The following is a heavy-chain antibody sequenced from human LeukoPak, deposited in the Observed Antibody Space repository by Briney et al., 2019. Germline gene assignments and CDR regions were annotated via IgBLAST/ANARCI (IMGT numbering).Heavy chain of an antibody. V-gene: IGHV4-61*08. CDR1: GGSISSGGYY. CDR3: ARTYYFASGSYYDEWGFDS. J-gene: IGHJ4*02. Sequence: SQTLSLTCTVSGGSISSGGYYWSWIRQHPGKGLEWIGYIDYIGSANYNPSLKSRVTISRDTSKNQFSLRLTSVTAADTAVYYCARTYYFASGSYYDEWGFDSWGQGTLVTVSS. D-gene: IGHD3-10*01. CDR2: IDYIGSA.